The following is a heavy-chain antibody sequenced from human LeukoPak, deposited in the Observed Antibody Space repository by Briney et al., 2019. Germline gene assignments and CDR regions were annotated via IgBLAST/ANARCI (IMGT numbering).Heavy chain of an antibody. CDR1: GGSFRGNY. Sequence: SETLSLTCAVYGGSFRGNYWSWIRQPPGKGLEWIGEINHSGSTNYNPSLKSRVTISVNTSKNQFSLKLSSVTAADTAVYYCARAATRASVQLWFLVYWGQGTLVSVRS. CDR2: INHSGST. CDR3: ARAATRASVQLWFLVY. J-gene: IGHJ4*02. D-gene: IGHD5-18*01. V-gene: IGHV4-34*01.